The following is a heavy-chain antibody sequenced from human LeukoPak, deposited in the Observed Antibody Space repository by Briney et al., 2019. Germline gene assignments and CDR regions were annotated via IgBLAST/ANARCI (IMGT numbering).Heavy chain of an antibody. Sequence: GGSLRLSCAASGFTFSSYSMIWVRQAPGKGLEWVSSISSSSSYIYYADSVKGRFTISRDNARNSLYLQMNSLRAEDTAVYYCARGGYCSGGSCYYPKYYFDYWGQGTLVTVSS. CDR3: ARGGYCSGGSCYYPKYYFDY. CDR2: ISSSSSYI. D-gene: IGHD2-15*01. V-gene: IGHV3-21*01. CDR1: GFTFSSYS. J-gene: IGHJ4*02.